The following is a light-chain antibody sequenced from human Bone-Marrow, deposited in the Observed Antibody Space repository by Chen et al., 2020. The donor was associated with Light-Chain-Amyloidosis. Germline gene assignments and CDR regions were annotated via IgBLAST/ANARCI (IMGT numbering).Light chain of an antibody. CDR2: QDS. Sequence: SYELTQPPSVSVSPGQTARITCSGDKLGDKYACWYQQKPGQSPVLVIYQDSKRPSGIPARFSGSNSGNTATLTISGTQAMDEADYYCQAWDSSTFVVFGGGTKLTVL. J-gene: IGLJ2*01. CDR3: QAWDSSTFVV. V-gene: IGLV3-1*01. CDR1: KLGDKY.